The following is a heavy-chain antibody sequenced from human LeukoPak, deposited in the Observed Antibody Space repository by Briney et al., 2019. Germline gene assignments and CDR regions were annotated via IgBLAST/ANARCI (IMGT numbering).Heavy chain of an antibody. D-gene: IGHD4/OR15-4a*01. V-gene: IGHV1-8*01. CDR3: ARIGVYGGTYYYYYYGMDV. CDR1: GYTFTSYD. J-gene: IGHJ6*02. Sequence: ASVKVSCKASGYTFTSYDIHWVRQATGQGLEWMGWMNPNSGNTGYAQKFQGRVTMTRNTSISTAYMELSSLRSEDTAVYYCARIGVYGGTYYYYYYGMDVWGQGTTVTVSS. CDR2: MNPNSGNT.